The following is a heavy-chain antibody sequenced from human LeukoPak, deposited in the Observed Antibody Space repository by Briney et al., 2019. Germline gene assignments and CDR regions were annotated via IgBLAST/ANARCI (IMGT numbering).Heavy chain of an antibody. Sequence: PSETLSLTCTVSGGSISSYYWSWIRQPPGKGLEWIGYIYYSGSTNYNPSLKSRVTISVDTSKNQFSLKLSSVTAADTAVYYCARDGYSSSWVFDYWGQGTLVTVSS. CDR3: ARDGYSSSWVFDY. CDR1: GGSISSYY. V-gene: IGHV4-59*01. D-gene: IGHD6-13*01. J-gene: IGHJ4*02. CDR2: IYYSGST.